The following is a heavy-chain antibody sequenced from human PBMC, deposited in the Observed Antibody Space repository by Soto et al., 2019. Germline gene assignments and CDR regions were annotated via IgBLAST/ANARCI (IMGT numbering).Heavy chain of an antibody. J-gene: IGHJ4*02. CDR3: AKGGQLLSEGGGY. CDR2: ISWNSGSI. CDR1: GFTFDDYA. V-gene: IGHV3-9*01. D-gene: IGHD2-2*01. Sequence: EVQLVESGGGLVQPGRSLRLSCAASGFTFDDYAMHWVRQAPGKGLEWVSGISWNSGSISYADSVKGRFTISRDNAKNSLYLQMNSLRAEDTALYYCAKGGQLLSEGGGYWGQGTLVTVSS.